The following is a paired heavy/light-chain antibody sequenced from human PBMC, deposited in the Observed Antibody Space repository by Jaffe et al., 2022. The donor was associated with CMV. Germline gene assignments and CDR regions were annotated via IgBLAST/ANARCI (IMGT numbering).Heavy chain of an antibody. J-gene: IGHJ6*02. Sequence: EVQLAESGGGLVQPGGSLRLSCAASGLTFSSYAMNWVRQAPGKGLEWVAYIGSSGSTIYYADSVKGRFTISRDNAKKSLYLQMNSLRDEDTAVYYCASDAPTPPRYYYYYGMDVWGRGTTVTVSS. CDR3: ASDAPTPPRYYYYYGMDV. V-gene: IGHV3-48*02. CDR1: GLTFSSYA. D-gene: IGHD2-21*01. CDR2: IGSSGSTI.
Light chain of an antibody. CDR2: DVT. CDR1: SSDVSGYNY. CDR3: SSYISSNTLHVV. Sequence: QSALTQPASVSGSPGQSITISCTGTSSDVSGYNYLSWYQQHPGKAPKLMIYDVTNRPSGVSNRFSGSKSGNTASLTISGLQAEDEADYYCSSYISSNTLHVVFGGGTKLTVL. J-gene: IGLJ2*01. V-gene: IGLV2-14*03.